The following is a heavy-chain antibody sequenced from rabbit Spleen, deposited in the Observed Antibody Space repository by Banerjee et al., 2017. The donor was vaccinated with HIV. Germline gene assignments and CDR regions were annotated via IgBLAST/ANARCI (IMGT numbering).Heavy chain of an antibody. D-gene: IGHD4-1*01. CDR3: ARAIVPWLGLTRLDL. J-gene: IGHJ3*01. V-gene: IGHV1S7*01. Sequence: QQLTETGGGLVQPGGSLTLSCKASGIDFTKYYITWVRQAPGKGLEWIGIIYAAKGSTDYASWVNGRFTISSDNAQSTVDLKMTSLTAADTATYFCARAIVPWLGLTRLDLWGQGTLVTVS. CDR1: GIDFTKYY. CDR2: IYAAKGST.